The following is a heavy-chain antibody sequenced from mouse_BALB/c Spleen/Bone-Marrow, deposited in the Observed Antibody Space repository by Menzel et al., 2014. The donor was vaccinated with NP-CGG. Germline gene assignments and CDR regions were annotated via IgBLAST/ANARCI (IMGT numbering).Heavy chain of an antibody. CDR3: ASYYYVIRRFAY. CDR2: IDPANGNT. J-gene: IGHJ3*01. V-gene: IGHV14-3*02. Sequence: QLQESGAELVKPEASVKLSCTASGFNIKDTYMHWVKQRPEQGLEWIGRIDPANGNTKYDPKFQGKATITADTSSNTAYLQLSSITSEDTAVYYCASYYYVIRRFAYWAQCPLVTV. CDR1: GFNIKDTY. D-gene: IGHD1-1*01.